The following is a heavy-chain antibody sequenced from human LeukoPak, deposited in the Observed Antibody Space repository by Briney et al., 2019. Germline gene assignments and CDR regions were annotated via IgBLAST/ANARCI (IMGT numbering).Heavy chain of an antibody. D-gene: IGHD2-2*01. J-gene: IGHJ4*02. CDR3: ARAPLVVPAAMIPYYFDY. CDR2: ISSSSSYI. Sequence: GGSLRLSCAAPGFTFSSYSMNWVRQAPGKGLEWVSSISSSSSYIYYADSVKGRFTISRDNAKNSLYLQMNSQRAEDTAVYYCARAPLVVPAAMIPYYFDYWGQGTLVTVSS. V-gene: IGHV3-21*01. CDR1: GFTFSSYS.